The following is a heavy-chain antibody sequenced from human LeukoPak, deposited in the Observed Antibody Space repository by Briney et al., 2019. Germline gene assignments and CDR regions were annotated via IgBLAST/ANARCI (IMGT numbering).Heavy chain of an antibody. CDR2: ITTYNGNT. V-gene: IGHV1-18*01. D-gene: IGHD4-17*01. CDR3: ARGYDYGDYVGDFDY. Sequence: ASVNVSCKASGYTFTSYPITWVRQAPGQGLEWMGWITTYNGNTNYAQKLQGRVTITTDTSTSTAYMDLRGLRSDDTAVYYCARGYDYGDYVGDFDYWGQGTLVTVSS. J-gene: IGHJ4*02. CDR1: GYTFTSYP.